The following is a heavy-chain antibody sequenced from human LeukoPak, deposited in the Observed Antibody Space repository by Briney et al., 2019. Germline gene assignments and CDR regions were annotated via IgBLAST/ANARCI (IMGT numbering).Heavy chain of an antibody. J-gene: IGHJ4*02. CDR1: GFTVSSNY. V-gene: IGHV3-53*01. Sequence: GGSLRLSCAASGFTVSSNYMSWVRQAPGKGLEWVSVIYSGGSTSYADSVKGRFTISRDNSKNTLYLQMNSLRAEDTAVYYCASQSRDYSFGYWGQGTLVTVSS. D-gene: IGHD4-11*01. CDR3: ASQSRDYSFGY. CDR2: IYSGGST.